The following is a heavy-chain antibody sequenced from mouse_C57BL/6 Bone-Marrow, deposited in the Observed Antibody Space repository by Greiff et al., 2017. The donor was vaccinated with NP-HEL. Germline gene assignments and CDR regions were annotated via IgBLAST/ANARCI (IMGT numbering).Heavy chain of an antibody. V-gene: IGHV1-18*01. D-gene: IGHD1-1*01. CDR2: INPNNGGT. Sequence: EVQLQQSGPELVKPGASVKIPCKASGYTFTDYNMDWVKQSHGKSLEWIGDINPNNGGTIYNQKFKGKATLTVDKSSSTAYMELRSLTSEDTAVYYCARRGVIYYYGSSAFAYWGQGTLVTVSA. J-gene: IGHJ3*01. CDR1: GYTFTDYN. CDR3: ARRGVIYYYGSSAFAY.